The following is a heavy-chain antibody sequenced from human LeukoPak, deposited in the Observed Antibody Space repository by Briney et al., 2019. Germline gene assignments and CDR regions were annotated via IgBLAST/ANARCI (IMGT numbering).Heavy chain of an antibody. V-gene: IGHV3-74*01. CDR2: INSDGSST. D-gene: IGHD3-22*01. J-gene: IGHJ3*02. CDR3: ARGRRYYDSSVDAFDI. CDR1: GFTFSSYW. Sequence: GGSLRLSCAASGFTFSSYWMHRVRQAPGKGLVWVSRINSDGSSTSYADSVKGRFTISRDNAKNSLYLQMNSLRAEDTAVYYCARGRRYYDSSVDAFDIWGQGTMVTVSS.